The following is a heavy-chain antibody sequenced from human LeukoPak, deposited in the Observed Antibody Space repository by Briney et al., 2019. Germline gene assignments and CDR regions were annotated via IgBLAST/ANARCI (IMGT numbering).Heavy chain of an antibody. CDR1: GGSITTHW. V-gene: IGHV4-59*11. J-gene: IGHJ6*03. Sequence: SGTLSLTCAVSGGSITTHWWSWVRRPPGKGLEWVGYIYYSGSTNYNPSLKSRVTISVDTSKNQFSLKLSSVTAADTAVYYCARVPAGPPYHYMNVWGKGTTVTVSS. CDR2: IYYSGST. CDR3: ARVPAGPPYHYMNV.